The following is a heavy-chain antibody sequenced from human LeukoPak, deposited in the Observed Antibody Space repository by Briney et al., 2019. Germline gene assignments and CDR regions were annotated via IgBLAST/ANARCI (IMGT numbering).Heavy chain of an antibody. Sequence: PGGSLRLSCAASGFTFSSYAMSWVRQAPGKGLEWVSASSGSGGSTYYADSVKGRFTISRDNSKNTLYLQMNSLRAEDTAVYYCASEVGYCSSTSCYGMYYYYYGMDVWGKGTTVTVSS. CDR3: ASEVGYCSSTSCYGMYYYYYGMDV. J-gene: IGHJ6*04. V-gene: IGHV3-23*01. CDR1: GFTFSSYA. CDR2: SSGSGGST. D-gene: IGHD2-2*01.